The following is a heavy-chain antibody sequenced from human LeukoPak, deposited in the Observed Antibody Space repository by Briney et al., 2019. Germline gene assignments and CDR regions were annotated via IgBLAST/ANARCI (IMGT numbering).Heavy chain of an antibody. J-gene: IGHJ4*02. CDR2: IIPIFGTA. D-gene: IGHD3-3*01. Sequence: SVTVSCKASGGTFSSYAISWVRQAPGQGLEWMGGIIPIFGTAYYAQKFQGRVTITTDESTSTAYMELSSLRSEDTAVYYCARVVSSIFGNWGQGTLVTVSS. CDR3: ARVVSSIFGN. CDR1: GGTFSSYA. V-gene: IGHV1-69*05.